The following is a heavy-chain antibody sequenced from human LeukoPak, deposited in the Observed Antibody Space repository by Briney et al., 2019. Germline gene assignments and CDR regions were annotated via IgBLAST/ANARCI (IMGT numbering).Heavy chain of an antibody. V-gene: IGHV3-30*18. CDR2: ISYDGSNK. D-gene: IGHD3-3*01. Sequence: GGSLRLSCAAPGFTFSSSWMTWVRQAPGKGLEWVAVISYDGSNKYYADSVKGRFTISRDNSKNTLYLQMNSLRAEDTAVYYCAKAQLRFLAPGAFDIWGQGTMVTVSS. CDR1: GFTFSSSW. CDR3: AKAQLRFLAPGAFDI. J-gene: IGHJ3*02.